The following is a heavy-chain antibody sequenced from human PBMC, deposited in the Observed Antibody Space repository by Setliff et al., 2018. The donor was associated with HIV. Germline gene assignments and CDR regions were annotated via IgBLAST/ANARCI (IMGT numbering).Heavy chain of an antibody. CDR2: IYSGGST. Sequence: PGGSLRLSCVASGSIFTGTGMHWVRKAPGKGLEWVSVIYSGGSTYYADSVNGRFAISRDNTKNTLYLQMTGVRGEDTAVYYCARGYYMDVWGKGTTVTVSS. CDR3: ARGYYMDV. V-gene: IGHV3-66*02. J-gene: IGHJ6*03. CDR1: GSIFTGTG.